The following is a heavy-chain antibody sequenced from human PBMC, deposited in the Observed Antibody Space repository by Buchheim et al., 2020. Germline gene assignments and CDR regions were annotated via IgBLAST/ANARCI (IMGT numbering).Heavy chain of an antibody. V-gene: IGHV3-30-3*01. Sequence: QVQLVESGGGVVQPGRSLRLSCAASGFTFSSYAMHWVRQAPGKGLEWVAVISYDGSNKYYADSVKGRFTISRDNSKNTLYLQMNSQRTEDTAVYYSASWGYSSGWYHVGPVVGMDVWGQGTT. D-gene: IGHD6-13*01. CDR2: ISYDGSNK. J-gene: IGHJ6*02. CDR3: ASWGYSSGWYHVGPVVGMDV. CDR1: GFTFSSYA.